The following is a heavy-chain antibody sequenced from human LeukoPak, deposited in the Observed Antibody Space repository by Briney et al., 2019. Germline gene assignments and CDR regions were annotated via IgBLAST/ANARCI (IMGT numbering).Heavy chain of an antibody. V-gene: IGHV4-34*01. CDR3: AAITGYSSSDAG. J-gene: IGHJ4*02. Sequence: PSETLSLTCAVYGGSFSGYYWSWVRQPPGKGVEWIGEINHSGSTNYKPSLTSRGTISVDTSNNHFSLKLSSVTAADTAVYYCAAITGYSSSDAGWGQGTLVTVSS. D-gene: IGHD6-13*01. CDR1: GGSFSGYY. CDR2: INHSGST.